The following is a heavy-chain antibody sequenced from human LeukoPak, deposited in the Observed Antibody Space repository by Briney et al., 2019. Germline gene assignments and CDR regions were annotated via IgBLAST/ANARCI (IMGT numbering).Heavy chain of an antibody. CDR3: LPELGAKNYFDY. CDR1: GFTFSGHA. CDR2: ISHDGSYQ. J-gene: IGHJ4*02. Sequence: GGSLRLSCAASGFTFSGHAMHWVRQAPGKGLELLAYISHDGSYQYHVDSVKGRFTVSRDNSKNTLYLQMNSLSAEDSAVYYCLPELGAKNYFDYWSQGTLVTVSS. V-gene: IGHV3-30*03. D-gene: IGHD1-14*01.